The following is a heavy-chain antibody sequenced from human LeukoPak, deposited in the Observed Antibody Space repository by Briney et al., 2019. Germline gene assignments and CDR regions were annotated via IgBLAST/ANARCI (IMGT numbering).Heavy chain of an antibody. V-gene: IGHV4-59*08. J-gene: IGHJ5*02. D-gene: IGHD1-26*01. CDR1: GGSISNYY. CDR3: AKGARVGGTVNWFDT. CDR2: IFYRGST. Sequence: PSETLSLTCTVSGGSISNYYWSWIRQSPGKGLEWIGYIFYRGSTNYNPSLESRVTISGDTSKNQFSLKLSSVTAADTAVYYCAKGARVGGTVNWFDTWGQGTLVTVSS.